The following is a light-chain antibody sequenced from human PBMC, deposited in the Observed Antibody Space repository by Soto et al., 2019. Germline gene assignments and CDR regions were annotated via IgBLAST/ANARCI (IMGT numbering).Light chain of an antibody. CDR3: QTWGTGSIG. CDR2: LNSDGSH. CDR1: SGHSSYA. J-gene: IGLJ3*02. V-gene: IGLV4-69*01. Sequence: QLVLTQSPSASASLGASVKLTCTLSSGHSSYAIAWHQQQPEKGPRYLMKLNSDGSHSKGDGIPDRFSGSSSGAERYLTISSLQSEDEADYYCQTWGTGSIGFGGGTKLTVL.